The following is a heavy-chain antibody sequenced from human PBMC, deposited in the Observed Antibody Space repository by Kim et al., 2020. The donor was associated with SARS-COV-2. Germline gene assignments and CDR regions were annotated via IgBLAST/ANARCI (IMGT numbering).Heavy chain of an antibody. CDR1: GGTFSSYA. D-gene: IGHD3-22*01. CDR3: AHPTYYYDSSGYYYAGFDY. Sequence: SVKVSCKASGGTFSSYAISWVRQAPGQGLEWMGGIIPIFGTANYAQKFQGRVTITADESTSTAYMELSSLRSEDTAVYYCAHPTYYYDSSGYYYAGFDYWGQGTLVTVSS. J-gene: IGHJ4*02. V-gene: IGHV1-69*13. CDR2: IIPIFGTA.